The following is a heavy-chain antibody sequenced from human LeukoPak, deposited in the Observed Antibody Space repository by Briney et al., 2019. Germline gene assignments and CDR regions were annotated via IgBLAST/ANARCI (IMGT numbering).Heavy chain of an antibody. CDR3: ARDEIVVVITFSAFDI. J-gene: IGHJ3*02. CDR1: GFTFSSYA. D-gene: IGHD3-22*01. V-gene: IGHV3-30-3*01. Sequence: PGESLRLSCAASGFTFSSYAMHWVRQAPGKGLEWVAVISYDGSNKYYADSVKGRFTISRDNSKNTLYLQMNSLRAEDTAVYYCARDEIVVVITFSAFDIWGQGTMITVSS. CDR2: ISYDGSNK.